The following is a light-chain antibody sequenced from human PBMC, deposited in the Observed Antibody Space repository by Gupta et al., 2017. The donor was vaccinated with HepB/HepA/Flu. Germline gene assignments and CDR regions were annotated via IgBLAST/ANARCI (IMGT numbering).Light chain of an antibody. CDR2: AAS. J-gene: IGKJ4*01. CDR3: QQYHNWPPLT. Sequence: EIVMTQSPVTLSVPPGERATLSCRASQTIKSNLAWYQQRPGQAPRLLIYAASTRATGIPARFSGSGCGTDFTLTINGLQSEDFAAYYCQQYHNWPPLTFGGGTKVEMK. CDR1: QTIKSN. V-gene: IGKV3-15*01.